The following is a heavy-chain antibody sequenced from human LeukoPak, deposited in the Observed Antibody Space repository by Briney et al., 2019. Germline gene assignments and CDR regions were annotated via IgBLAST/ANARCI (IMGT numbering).Heavy chain of an antibody. J-gene: IGHJ3*01. D-gene: IGHD3-10*01. CDR3: ARVGPPGRDEFDV. Sequence: KPGGSLRLSCAASGFIFSDYYMTWIRQAPGKGLEWVSFISNSGSHTNYADSVKGRITISRDNAKKSLYLQMQSLRAEDTAVYYCARVGPPGRDEFDVWGQGTMVTVSS. V-gene: IGHV3-11*05. CDR1: GFIFSDYY. CDR2: ISNSGSHT.